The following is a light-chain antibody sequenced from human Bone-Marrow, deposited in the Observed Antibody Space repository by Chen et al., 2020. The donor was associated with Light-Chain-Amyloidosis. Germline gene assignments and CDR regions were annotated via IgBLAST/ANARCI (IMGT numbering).Light chain of an antibody. CDR1: NIGSTS. V-gene: IGLV3-21*02. CDR3: QVWDRSSDRPV. CDR2: DDS. Sequence: SYVLTQPSSVSVAPGQTATIACEGNNIGSTSVHWYQQTPGQAPLLVGYDDSDRPSGITERVSGSNSGNTATLTISRVEAGDEAYYYCQVWDRSSDRPVFGGGTKLTVL. J-gene: IGLJ3*02.